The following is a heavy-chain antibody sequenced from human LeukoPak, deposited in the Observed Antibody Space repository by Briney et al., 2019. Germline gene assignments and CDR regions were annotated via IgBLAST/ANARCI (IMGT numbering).Heavy chain of an antibody. CDR1: GFTFSSYA. Sequence: PGGSLRLSCAASGFTFSSYAMQWVRQAPGKGLEWAAVISYDGSNKYYADSVKGRFTISRDNSKNTLYLQMNSLRAEDTAVYYCARDVRTHYYYYGMDVWGQGTTVTVSS. D-gene: IGHD2-8*01. CDR3: ARDVRTHYYYYGMDV. V-gene: IGHV3-30-3*01. CDR2: ISYDGSNK. J-gene: IGHJ6*02.